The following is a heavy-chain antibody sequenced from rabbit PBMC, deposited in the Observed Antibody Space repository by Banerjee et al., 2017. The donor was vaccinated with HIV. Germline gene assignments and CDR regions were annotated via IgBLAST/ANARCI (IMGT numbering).Heavy chain of an antibody. CDR2: IYTGDGNT. Sequence: QSLEESGGGLVQPEGSLTLTCTASGFSFSSSYYMCWVRQAPGKGLEWIGCIYTGDGNTYYASWAKGRFTISKTSSTTVDLKMTSLTAADTATYFCARHLAGSSDYSLWGQGTLVTVS. CDR1: GFSFSSSYY. J-gene: IGHJ4*01. CDR3: ARHLAGSSDYSL. V-gene: IGHV1S40*01. D-gene: IGHD8-1*01.